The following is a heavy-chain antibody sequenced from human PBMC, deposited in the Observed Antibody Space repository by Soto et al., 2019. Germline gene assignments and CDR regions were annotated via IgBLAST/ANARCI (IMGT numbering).Heavy chain of an antibody. CDR3: ARGRDPGLYYFDY. CDR1: GFTFSNYD. Sequence: GGSLRLSCAASGFTFSNYDMHWVRQATGKGLEWVSTISTAGNTYSPGSVKGRFTISRENAKNSLYLQMNSLRVDDTAVYYCARGRDPGLYYFDYWGQGTLVTVS. CDR2: ISTAGNT. D-gene: IGHD3-10*01. V-gene: IGHV3-13*01. J-gene: IGHJ4*02.